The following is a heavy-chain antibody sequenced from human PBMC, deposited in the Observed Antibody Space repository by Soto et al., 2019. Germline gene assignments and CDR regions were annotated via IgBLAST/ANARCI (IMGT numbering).Heavy chain of an antibody. CDR2: ISYDGSNK. CDR1: GFTFSSYG. Sequence: PGGSLRLSCAASGFTFSSYGMHWVRQAPGKGLEWVAVISYDGSNKYYADSVKGRFTISRDNSKNTLYLQMNSLRAEDTAVYYCAKEFKDREYNWKDYYYYYGMDVWGQGTKVTVSS. J-gene: IGHJ6*02. CDR3: AKEFKDREYNWKDYYYYYGMDV. V-gene: IGHV3-30*18. D-gene: IGHD1-20*01.